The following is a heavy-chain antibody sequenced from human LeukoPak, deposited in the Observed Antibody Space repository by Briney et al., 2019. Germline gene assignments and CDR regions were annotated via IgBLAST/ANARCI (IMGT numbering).Heavy chain of an antibody. J-gene: IGHJ4*02. D-gene: IGHD5-24*01. CDR1: GFTFSSYA. V-gene: IGHV3-30-3*01. CDR2: ISYDGSNK. Sequence: PGGSLRLSCAASGFTFSSYAMHWVRQAPGKGLEWLAVISYDGSNKYYADSVKGRFTISRDNSKNTLYLQMNSLRAEDTAVYYCARETPRRGETRDGYRWGQGTVVTVSS. CDR3: ARETPRRGETRDGYR.